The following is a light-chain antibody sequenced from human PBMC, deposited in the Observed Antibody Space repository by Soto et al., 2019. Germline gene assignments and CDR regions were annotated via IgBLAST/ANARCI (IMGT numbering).Light chain of an antibody. Sequence: EVVSTQSPATLSLSQGERATLSCRASENVRTFVDWYQQKPGQAHRLLIHGASNRATGIPARFSGSVSGTDFTLTISHLEPEDFAVYYGQQHSHWPPWTFCPLTKVDI. CDR3: QQHSHWPPWT. CDR2: GAS. CDR1: ENVRTF. J-gene: IGKJ1*01. V-gene: IGKV3-11*01.